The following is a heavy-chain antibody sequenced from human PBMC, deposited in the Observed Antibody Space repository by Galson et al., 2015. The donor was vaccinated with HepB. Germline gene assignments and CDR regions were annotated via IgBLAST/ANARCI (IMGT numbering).Heavy chain of an antibody. CDR3: ARDNSPIPGIAVAGIGPDY. D-gene: IGHD6-19*01. CDR2: ISAYNGNT. J-gene: IGHJ4*02. V-gene: IGHV1-18*01. Sequence: SVKVSCKASGYTFTSYGISWVRQAPGQGLEWMGWISAYNGNTNYAQKLQGRVTMTTDTSTSTAYMELRSLRSDDTAVYYCARDNSPIPGIAVAGIGPDYWGQGTLVTVSS. CDR1: GYTFTSYG.